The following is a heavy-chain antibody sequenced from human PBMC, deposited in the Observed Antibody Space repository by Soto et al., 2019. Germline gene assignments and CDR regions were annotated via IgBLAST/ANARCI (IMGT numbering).Heavy chain of an antibody. J-gene: IGHJ3*01. CDR2: ILVDGRT. D-gene: IGHD1-1*01. CDR3: AKATATSEGAFDF. V-gene: IGHV3-23*01. CDR1: GFPCGSYD. Sequence: GGSLRLSCAASGFPCGSYDMTWVRQAPGKGLEWVSTILVDGRTFYVDSVKGWFTICRDNSRNTVYLEMNSLTAGDTALYYCAKATATSEGAFDFCGQGTMVTVSS.